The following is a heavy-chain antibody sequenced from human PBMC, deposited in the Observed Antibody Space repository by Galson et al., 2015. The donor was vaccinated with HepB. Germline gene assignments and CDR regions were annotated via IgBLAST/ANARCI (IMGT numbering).Heavy chain of an antibody. D-gene: IGHD3-10*01. Sequence: SLRLSCAASGFTFGDYAMSWVRQAPGMGLEWVGFIRSKAYGGTSQYAASVKGRFTISRDDSKSIAYPQMDSLKTEDTAVYFCTPLGGSGSYSDCWGQGTLVTVSS. CDR1: GFTFGDYA. CDR3: TPLGGSGSYSDC. J-gene: IGHJ4*02. V-gene: IGHV3-49*04. CDR2: IRSKAYGGTS.